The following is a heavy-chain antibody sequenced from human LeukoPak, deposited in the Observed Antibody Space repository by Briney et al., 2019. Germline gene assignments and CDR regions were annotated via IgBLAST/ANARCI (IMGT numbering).Heavy chain of an antibody. D-gene: IGHD3-10*01. CDR1: GFTFSRYS. J-gene: IGHJ3*02. V-gene: IGHV3-48*02. Sequence: PGGSLRLSCAVSGFTFSRYSMNWVRQAPGKGLEWLSYISSSSSTIYYADSVKGRFTISRDNAKNSLYLQMNSLRDEDTAVYYCASYLTRITMVPEAFDIWGQGTMVTVSS. CDR2: ISSSSSTI. CDR3: ASYLTRITMVPEAFDI.